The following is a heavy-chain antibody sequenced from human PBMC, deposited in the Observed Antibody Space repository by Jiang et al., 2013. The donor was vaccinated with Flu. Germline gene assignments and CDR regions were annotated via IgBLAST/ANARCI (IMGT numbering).Heavy chain of an antibody. CDR2: INTNTGNP. J-gene: IGHJ4*02. V-gene: IGHV7-4-1*02. CDR3: GRESLGHWIDY. D-gene: IGHD1-1*01. CDR1: GYSFTNYA. Sequence: QSGSELKKPGTSLKLSCKTSGYSFTNYAMNWVRQAPEQGLEWMGWINTNTGNPTYAQAFTGRFVFSLDTSVSTTYLEINNLKAEDSAIYYCGRESLGHWIDYWGQGTLVTVSS.